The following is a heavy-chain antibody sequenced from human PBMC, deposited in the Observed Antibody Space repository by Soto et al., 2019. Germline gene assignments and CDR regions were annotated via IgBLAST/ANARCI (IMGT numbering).Heavy chain of an antibody. V-gene: IGHV1-69*08. CDR3: ARGLGGRMDD. D-gene: IGHD3-16*01. J-gene: IGHJ6*02. CDR1: GTIFSSYT. CDR2: IIPILGET. Sequence: QVQLVQSGAEVKKPGSSVRVSCKASGTIFSSYTISWVRQAPGQGLEWMGRIIPILGETNSAQKFQGRVTLXADKSTNTAYMQLNSLRLEDTAAYYCARGLGGRMDDWGQGTTVTVSS.